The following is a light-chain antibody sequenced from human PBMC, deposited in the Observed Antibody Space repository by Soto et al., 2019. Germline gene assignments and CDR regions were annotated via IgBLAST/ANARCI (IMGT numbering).Light chain of an antibody. J-gene: IGKJ4*02. Sequence: EIGMTQSPATLSVSPGERVTLSCRASQSVFSILAWYQQKPCQAPLRPIYGSATRATGMPAKFSDRGSGTDFTITTSRLQSEDFAVYFCQQYHTSPAFGRGTRVEIK. CDR2: GSA. V-gene: IGKV3-15*01. CDR3: QQYHTSPA. CDR1: QSVFSI.